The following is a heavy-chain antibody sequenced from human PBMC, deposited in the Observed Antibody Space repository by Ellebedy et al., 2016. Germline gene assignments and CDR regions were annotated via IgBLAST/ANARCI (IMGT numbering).Heavy chain of an antibody. V-gene: IGHV3-23*01. J-gene: IGHJ4*02. CDR2: ISGSGRTT. CDR3: AKVKAALGFLEWLSAYYLDY. Sequence: GESLKISCEASGFTFGSYAMSWVRQAAGKGLEWVSVISGSGRTTYYADSVKGRFTISRDNSKNKLYLQMNSLRAEDTAVYYCAKVKAALGFLEWLSAYYLDYWGQGTLVTVSS. D-gene: IGHD3-3*01. CDR1: GFTFGSYA.